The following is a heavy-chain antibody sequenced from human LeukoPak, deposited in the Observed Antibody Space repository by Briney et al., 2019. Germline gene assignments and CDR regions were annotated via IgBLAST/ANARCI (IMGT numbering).Heavy chain of an antibody. CDR3: ARATYYYDSSGLPGGYYMDV. J-gene: IGHJ6*03. CDR1: GGSISSYY. CDR2: IYTSGST. D-gene: IGHD3-22*01. Sequence: SETLSLTCTASGGSISSYYWSWIRQPAGKGLEWIGRIYTSGSTNYNPSLKSRVTMSVDTSKNQFSLKLSSVTAADTAVYYCARATYYYDSSGLPGGYYMDVWGKGTTVTVSS. V-gene: IGHV4-4*07.